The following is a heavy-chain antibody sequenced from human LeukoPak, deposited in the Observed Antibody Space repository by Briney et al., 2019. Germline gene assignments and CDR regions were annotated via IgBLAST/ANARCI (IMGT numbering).Heavy chain of an antibody. CDR2: IYYSGST. V-gene: IGHV4-59*08. D-gene: IGHD3-22*01. J-gene: IGHJ3*02. Sequence: SETLSLTCTVSGGSISSDYWSWIRQPPGKGLEWIGYIYYSGSTNYNPSLKSRVTISVDTSKNQFSLKLSSVTAADTAVYYCATITHYYDSSGPNDAFDIWGQGTMVTVSS. CDR3: ATITHYYDSSGPNDAFDI. CDR1: GGSISSDY.